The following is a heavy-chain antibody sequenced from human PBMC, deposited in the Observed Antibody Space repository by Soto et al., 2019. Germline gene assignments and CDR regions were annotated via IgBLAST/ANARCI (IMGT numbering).Heavy chain of an antibody. CDR1: GGPIRTSSYY. CDR2: VYYTGTI. J-gene: IGHJ4*02. CDR3: ARYGSGYSTCYIS. Sequence: PSETLSLTSTVSGGPIRTSSYYWGWIRQPPGKGLEWIGGVYYTGTIFYNPSLNSRVSISIDASQNQFSLRLSSVTAADTAVYYCARYGSGYSTCYISWGQGSLVAVSS. V-gene: IGHV4-39*01. D-gene: IGHD5-12*01.